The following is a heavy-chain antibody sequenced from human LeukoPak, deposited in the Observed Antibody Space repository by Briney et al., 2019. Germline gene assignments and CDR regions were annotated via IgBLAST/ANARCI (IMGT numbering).Heavy chain of an antibody. CDR3: AKVDVGSWLADGH. J-gene: IGHJ4*02. D-gene: IGHD6-13*01. V-gene: IGHV3-43*02. CDR2: ISGDGGTT. Sequence: GGSLRLSCTASGFTFDDYAMHWVRQAPAKGLEWVSLISGDGGTTDYADSVKGRFTISRDNRRNSLYLHMNSLRTEDTALSFCAKVDVGSWLADGHWGQGNLGNV. CDR1: GFTFDDYA.